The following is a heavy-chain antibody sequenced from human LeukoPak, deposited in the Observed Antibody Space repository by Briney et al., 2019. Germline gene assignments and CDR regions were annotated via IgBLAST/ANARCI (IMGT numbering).Heavy chain of an antibody. CDR3: ASHSYSGSYYAFDI. CDR2: IYYSGST. Sequence: SETLSLTCAVYGRSFSGYYWSWIRQPPGKGLEWIGYIYYSGSTNYNPSLKSRVTISVDTSKNQFSLKLSSVTAADTAVYYCASHSYSGSYYAFDIWGQGTMVTVSS. J-gene: IGHJ3*02. V-gene: IGHV4-59*01. D-gene: IGHD1-26*01. CDR1: GRSFSGYY.